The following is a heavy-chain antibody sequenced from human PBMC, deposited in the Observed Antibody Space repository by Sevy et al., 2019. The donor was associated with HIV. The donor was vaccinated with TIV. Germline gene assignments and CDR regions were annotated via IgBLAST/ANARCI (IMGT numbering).Heavy chain of an antibody. J-gene: IGHJ4*02. CDR1: GASITSYY. Sequence: SETLSLTCNVSGASITSYYLSWIRQPPGKGLEWVGDIGSSGPGNYNPSLKSRVTLSVDTTKSHFSLKLRSVTAVDTAVYYCARSRYYFDSWGQGALVTVSS. V-gene: IGHV4-4*08. CDR2: IGSSGPG. D-gene: IGHD3-9*01. CDR3: ARSRYYFDS.